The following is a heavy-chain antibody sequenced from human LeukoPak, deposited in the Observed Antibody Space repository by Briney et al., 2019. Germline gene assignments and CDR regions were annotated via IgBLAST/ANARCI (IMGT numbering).Heavy chain of an antibody. CDR3: ARDVDY. CDR2: MYYSGST. V-gene: IGHV4-39*07. Sequence: PSETLSLTCTVSGGSISSTRYYWGWIRQPPGKGLEWIGSMYYSGSTYYNPSLKSRVTISVDTSKNQFSLKLRSVTAADTAAYYCARDVDYWGQGTLVTVSS. J-gene: IGHJ4*02. CDR1: GGSISSTRYY.